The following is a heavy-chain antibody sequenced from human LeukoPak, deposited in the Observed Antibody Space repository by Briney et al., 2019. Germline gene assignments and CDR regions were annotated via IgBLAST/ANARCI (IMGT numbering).Heavy chain of an antibody. CDR2: ITESGDNT. Sequence: RGSLRLSCAASGLTFSSYAMSWVRQTPGKGLEWVSTITESGDNTHYTESVKGRFTFSRDNSRNTMYLQMNSLRAEDTAIYYCATDYTPYVGASADWGQGTLVTVSS. J-gene: IGHJ4*02. V-gene: IGHV3-23*01. D-gene: IGHD1-26*01. CDR3: ATDYTPYVGASAD. CDR1: GLTFSSYA.